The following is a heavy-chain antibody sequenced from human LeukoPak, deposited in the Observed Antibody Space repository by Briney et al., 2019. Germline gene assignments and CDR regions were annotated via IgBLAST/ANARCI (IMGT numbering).Heavy chain of an antibody. D-gene: IGHD6-19*01. Sequence: SETLSLTCTVSGGSISSYYWSWIRQPPGKGLEWIGYIYYSGSTNYNPSLKSRVTISVDTSKNQFSLKLSSVTAADTAVYYCARHVSGWSHLDYWGQGTLVTVSS. J-gene: IGHJ4*02. V-gene: IGHV4-59*08. CDR2: IYYSGST. CDR3: ARHVSGWSHLDY. CDR1: GGSISSYY.